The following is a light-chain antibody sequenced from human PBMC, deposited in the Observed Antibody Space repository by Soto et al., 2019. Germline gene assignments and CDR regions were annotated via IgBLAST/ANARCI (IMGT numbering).Light chain of an antibody. CDR1: QSVTSW. Sequence: DIQMTQSPSTLSASVGDRVTITCRASQSVTSWLAWYQQKPGKAPKLLIYDASSLESGVPSRFSGRGSGTEFTLTISSRQPDDFANCYCHQYNSYSPIFGGGPKVEIK. V-gene: IGKV1-5*01. J-gene: IGKJ4*01. CDR2: DAS. CDR3: HQYNSYSPI.